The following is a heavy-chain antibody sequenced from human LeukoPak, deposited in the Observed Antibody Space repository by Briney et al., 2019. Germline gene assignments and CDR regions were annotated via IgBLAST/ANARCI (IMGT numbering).Heavy chain of an antibody. CDR3: ARGYCSGGSCYSSPGGFDY. Sequence: GGSLRLSCAASGFTFDDYGMSWVRQAPGKGLEWVSGINWNGGSTGYADSVKGRFTISRDNAKNSLYLQMNSLRAEDTALYYCARGYCSGGSCYSSPGGFDYWGQGTLVTVSS. J-gene: IGHJ4*02. D-gene: IGHD2-15*01. CDR2: INWNGGST. V-gene: IGHV3-20*04. CDR1: GFTFDDYG.